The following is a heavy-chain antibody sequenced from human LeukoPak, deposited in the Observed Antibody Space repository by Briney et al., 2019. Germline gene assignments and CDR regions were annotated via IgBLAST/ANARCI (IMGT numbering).Heavy chain of an antibody. CDR3: AKDGKYYYDSSGLGPDY. J-gene: IGHJ4*02. Sequence: PGGSLRLSCVASGFTFSSYSMHWVRQAPGKGLEWVAFIRYDGSNKYYADSVKGRFTISRDNSKNTLYLQMNSLRAEDTAVYYCAKDGKYYYDSSGLGPDYWGQGTLVTVSS. D-gene: IGHD3-22*01. CDR1: GFTFSSYS. CDR2: IRYDGSNK. V-gene: IGHV3-30*02.